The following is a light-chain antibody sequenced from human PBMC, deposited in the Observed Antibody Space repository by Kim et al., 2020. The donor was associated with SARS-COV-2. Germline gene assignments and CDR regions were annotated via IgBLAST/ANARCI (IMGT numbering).Light chain of an antibody. V-gene: IGKV3-20*01. CDR1: RSVSSNY. CDR2: AVS. Sequence: EIVLTQSPGTLSLSPGERATLSCRASRSVSSNYLAWYQQKPGQAPRLLVYAVSNRATGIPDRFSGSGSGTDFTLTISRLEPEDFAVYYCQQYGGSPLVTFGGGTKVDIK. CDR3: QQYGGSPLVT. J-gene: IGKJ4*01.